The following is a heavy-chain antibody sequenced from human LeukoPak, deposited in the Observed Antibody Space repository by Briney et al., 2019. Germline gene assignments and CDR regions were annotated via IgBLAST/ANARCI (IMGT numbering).Heavy chain of an antibody. D-gene: IGHD5-24*01. J-gene: IGHJ4*02. V-gene: IGHV4-39*07. CDR2: IYYSGST. Sequence: PSETLSLTCTVSGGSISRSSYYWGWIRQPPGKGLEWIGSIYYSGSTYYNPSLKSRVTISVDTSTNHFSLKLSSVTAADTAVYYCARDPRADGYKDYWGQGTLVTVSS. CDR3: ARDPRADGYKDY. CDR1: GGSISRSSYY.